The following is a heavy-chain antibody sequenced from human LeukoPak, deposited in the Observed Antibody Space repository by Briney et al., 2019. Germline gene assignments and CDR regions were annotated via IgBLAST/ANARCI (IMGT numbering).Heavy chain of an antibody. Sequence: SETLSLTCTVSGGSISSSSYYWSWIRQPPGKGLEWIGYIYYSGSTNYNPSLKSRVTISVDTSKNQFSLKLSSVTAADTAVYYCARGIAAAGTINWFDPWGQGTLVTVSS. V-gene: IGHV4-61*01. CDR3: ARGIAAAGTINWFDP. CDR2: IYYSGST. CDR1: GGSISSSSYY. D-gene: IGHD6-13*01. J-gene: IGHJ5*02.